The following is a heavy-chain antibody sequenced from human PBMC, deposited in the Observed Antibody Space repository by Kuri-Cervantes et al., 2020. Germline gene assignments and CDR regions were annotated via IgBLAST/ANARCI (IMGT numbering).Heavy chain of an antibody. V-gene: IGHV3-7*01. D-gene: IGHD3-10*01. Sequence: GGSLRLSCAASGFTFSSYWMSCVRQAPGKGLEWVANIKQDGSEKYYVDSVKGRFTTSRDNAKNSLYLQMNSLRAEDTAVYYCARLQKTMVRGERGRSSVYYYYYGMDVWGQGTTVTVSS. J-gene: IGHJ6*02. CDR3: ARLQKTMVRGERGRSSVYYYYYGMDV. CDR1: GFTFSSYW. CDR2: IKQDGSEK.